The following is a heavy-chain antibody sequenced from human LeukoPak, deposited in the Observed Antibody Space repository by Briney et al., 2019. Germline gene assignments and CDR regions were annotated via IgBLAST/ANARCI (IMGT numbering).Heavy chain of an antibody. CDR3: ARGHCSSTSCYYTVRYFDL. D-gene: IGHD2-2*01. V-gene: IGHV4-34*01. CDR2: INHSGST. J-gene: IGHJ2*01. CDR1: GGSFSGYY. Sequence: SETLSLTCAVYGGSFSGYYWSLIRQPPGKGLEWIGEINHSGSTNYNPSLKSRVTISVDTSKNQFSLKLSSVTAADTAVYYCARGHCSSTSCYYTVRYFDLWGRGTLVTVSS.